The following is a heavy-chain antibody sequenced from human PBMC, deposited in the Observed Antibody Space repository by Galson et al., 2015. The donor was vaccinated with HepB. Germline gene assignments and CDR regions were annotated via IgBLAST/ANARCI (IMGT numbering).Heavy chain of an antibody. J-gene: IGHJ6*02. V-gene: IGHV3-23*01. CDR1: GFTFSSYA. CDR2: ISGSGGST. D-gene: IGHD2-2*01. CDR3: AKDGDIVVVPAASPGMDV. Sequence: SLRLSCAASGFTFSSYAMSWVRQAPGKGLEWVSAISGSGGSTYYADSVKGRFTISRDNSKNTLYLQMNSLRAEDTAVYYCAKDGDIVVVPAASPGMDVWGQGTTVTVSS.